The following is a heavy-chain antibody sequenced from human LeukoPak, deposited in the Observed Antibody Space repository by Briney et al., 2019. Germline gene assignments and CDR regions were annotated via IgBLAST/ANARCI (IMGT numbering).Heavy chain of an antibody. D-gene: IGHD4-17*01. CDR1: GYTFTGYY. Sequence: SVKVSCKASGYTFTGYYMHWVRQAPGQGLEWMGWINPKSDGTKYAQDFQGRVTMTMDTSITTAYMELSSLRSDDTAVYYCTRGRTTVTVFDSWGQGTLVTVSS. V-gene: IGHV1-2*02. CDR3: TRGRTTVTVFDS. J-gene: IGHJ4*02. CDR2: INPKSDGT.